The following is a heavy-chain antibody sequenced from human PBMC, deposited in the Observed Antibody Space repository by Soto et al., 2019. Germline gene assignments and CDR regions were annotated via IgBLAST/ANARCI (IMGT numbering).Heavy chain of an antibody. CDR1: GDTFTDYY. J-gene: IGHJ4*02. D-gene: IGHD2-21*02. V-gene: IGHV1-46*01. CDR2: VNPSGGHT. CDR3: ARGGHVVVVTAALDY. Sequence: QVQLVQSGAEVKKPGASVKVSCKASGDTFTDYYIHWVRQAPGQGLEWMGTVNPSGGHTTYAQHFLGRMTMTRDTSTSPLYRERTSLTSEDTAVYYCARGGHVVVVTAALDYWGQGTLVTVSS.